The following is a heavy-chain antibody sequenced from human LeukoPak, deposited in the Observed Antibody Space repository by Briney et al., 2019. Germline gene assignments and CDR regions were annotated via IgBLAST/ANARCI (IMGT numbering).Heavy chain of an antibody. Sequence: PSETLSLTCTVSGGSIRSYYWSWIRQPAGKGLEWVGRIYTSGSTNYNPSLKSRVTISVDTSKNQFSLKLSSVTAADTAGYYCARAVEGASAAGTGYYYMDVWGKGTTVTVSS. D-gene: IGHD6-13*01. J-gene: IGHJ6*03. CDR3: ARAVEGASAAGTGYYYMDV. CDR2: IYTSGST. V-gene: IGHV4-4*07. CDR1: GGSIRSYY.